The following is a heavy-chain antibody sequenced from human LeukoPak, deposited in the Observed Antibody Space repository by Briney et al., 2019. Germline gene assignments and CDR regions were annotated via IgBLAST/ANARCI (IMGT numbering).Heavy chain of an antibody. Sequence: GGTLRLSCTAYGFTFGDYAMRWFPQAPGQGLAWVGFISSKAYGGTTESAASVKGTFTISRDDSKIIANQQMNSLKTEDTAVYYCTRDSDCTNGVCRNDAFDNWGQGTMVTVSS. V-gene: IGHV3-49*03. D-gene: IGHD2-8*01. CDR2: ISSKAYGGTT. CDR1: GFTFGDYA. J-gene: IGHJ3*02. CDR3: TRDSDCTNGVCRNDAFDN.